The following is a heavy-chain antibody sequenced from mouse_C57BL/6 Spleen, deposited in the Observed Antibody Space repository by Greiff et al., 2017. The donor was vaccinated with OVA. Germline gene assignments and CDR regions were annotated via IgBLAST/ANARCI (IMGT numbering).Heavy chain of an antibody. CDR2: INYDGSST. Sequence: EVQLVESEGGLVQPGSSMKLSCTASGFTFSDYYMAWVRQVPEKGLEWVANINYDGSSTYYLDSLKSRFIISRDNAKNILYLQMSSLKSEDTATYYCARGGVHFDYWGQGTTLTVSS. CDR1: GFTFSDYY. J-gene: IGHJ2*01. CDR3: ARGGVHFDY. V-gene: IGHV5-16*01.